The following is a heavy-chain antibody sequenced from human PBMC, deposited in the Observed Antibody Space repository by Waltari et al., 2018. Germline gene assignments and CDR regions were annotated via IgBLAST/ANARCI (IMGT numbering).Heavy chain of an antibody. CDR1: GFTFSSYS. V-gene: IGHV3-48*04. CDR2: ISSSSSTI. D-gene: IGHD2-2*01. J-gene: IGHJ6*03. CDR3: ARAPGEGYCSSTSCSGYMDV. Sequence: EVQLVESGGGLVQPGGSLRLSCAASGFTFSSYSMNWVRQAPGKGLEWVSYISSSSSTIYYADSVKGRVTISGDNAKNSLYLQMNSLRAEDTAVYYCARAPGEGYCSSTSCSGYMDVWGKGTTVTISS.